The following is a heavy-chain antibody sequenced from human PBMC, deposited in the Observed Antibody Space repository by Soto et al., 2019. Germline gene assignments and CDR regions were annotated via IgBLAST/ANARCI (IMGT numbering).Heavy chain of an antibody. CDR3: AKVPSSDFWSGYYTGYFQH. CDR1: GFTFSSYA. CDR2: ISGSGGST. D-gene: IGHD3-3*01. Sequence: GGSLRLSCAASGFTFSSYAMSWVRQAPGKGLEWVSAISGSGGSTYYADSVKGRFTISRDNSKNTLYLQMNSLRAEDTAVYYCAKVPSSDFWSGYYTGYFQHWGQGTLVTVSS. J-gene: IGHJ1*01. V-gene: IGHV3-23*01.